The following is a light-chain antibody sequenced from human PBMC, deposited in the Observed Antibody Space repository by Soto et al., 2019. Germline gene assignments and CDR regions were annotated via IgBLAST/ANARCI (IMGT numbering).Light chain of an antibody. Sequence: EIVLTQSPGTLSLSPGKRATLSCRASQSVSSSYLAWYQQKPGQAPRLLIYGASSRATGIPDRFSGSGSGTGFTLTISRLEPEDCAVYYCQQYGSSPPIAFGQGTRLEI. CDR2: GAS. V-gene: IGKV3-20*01. CDR1: QSVSSSY. J-gene: IGKJ5*01. CDR3: QQYGSSPPIA.